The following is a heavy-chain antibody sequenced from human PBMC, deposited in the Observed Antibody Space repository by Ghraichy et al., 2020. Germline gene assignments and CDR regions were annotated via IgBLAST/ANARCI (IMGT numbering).Heavy chain of an antibody. CDR2: INSDGSST. CDR3: ARDLTRYYYDSSGQRWFDP. D-gene: IGHD3-22*01. CDR1: GFTFSSYW. Sequence: GGSLRLSCAASGFTFSSYWMHWVRQAPGKGLVWVSRINSDGSSTSYADSVKGRFTISRDNAKNTLYLQMNSLRAEDTAVYYCARDLTRYYYDSSGQRWFDPWGQGTLVTVSS. J-gene: IGHJ5*02. V-gene: IGHV3-74*01.